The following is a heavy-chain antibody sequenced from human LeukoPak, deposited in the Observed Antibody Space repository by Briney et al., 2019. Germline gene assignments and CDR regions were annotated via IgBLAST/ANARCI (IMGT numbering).Heavy chain of an antibody. J-gene: IGHJ6*02. Sequence: GGSLRLSCAASGFTFSSYWMSWVRQAPGKGLEWVANIKQDGSEKYYVDSVKGRFTISRDNAKNPLYLQMNSLRAEDTAVYYCAREELLGAYYYYGMDVWGQGTTVTVSS. CDR3: AREELLGAYYYYGMDV. D-gene: IGHD1-26*01. CDR1: GFTFSSYW. CDR2: IKQDGSEK. V-gene: IGHV3-7*01.